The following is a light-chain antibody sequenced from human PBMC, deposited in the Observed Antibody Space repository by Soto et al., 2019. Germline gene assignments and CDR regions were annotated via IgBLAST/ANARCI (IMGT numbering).Light chain of an antibody. J-gene: IGLJ3*02. V-gene: IGLV1-40*01. CDR3: QSYDSSLSGWV. CDR2: GNS. Sequence: QPVLTQPPSVSGAPGQRVPISCTGSSSNIGAGYDVHWYQQLPGTAPKLLIYGNSKRPSGVPDRFSGSKSGTSASLAITGLQAEDEADYYCQSYDSSLSGWVFGGGTQLTVL. CDR1: SSNIGAGYD.